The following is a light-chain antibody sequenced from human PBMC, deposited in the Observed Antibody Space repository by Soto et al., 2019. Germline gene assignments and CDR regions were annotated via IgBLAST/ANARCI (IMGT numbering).Light chain of an antibody. V-gene: IGKV1-39*01. Sequence: DIQMTQSPSSLSASVGDRVTITCRASQTIRSYLSWYQQKSGKAPKLLIFGASNLQTGVPSRFSGSGSETEFTLTISSLQPEDFATYSCQQSYTMPFTFGPGTKV. J-gene: IGKJ3*01. CDR1: QTIRSY. CDR3: QQSYTMPFT. CDR2: GAS.